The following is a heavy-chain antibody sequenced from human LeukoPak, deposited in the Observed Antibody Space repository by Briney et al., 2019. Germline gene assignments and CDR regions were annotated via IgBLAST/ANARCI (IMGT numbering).Heavy chain of an antibody. V-gene: IGHV1-69*13. CDR1: GGTFSNYA. CDR3: ARETTPSMVRGEFYYGFDV. Sequence: SVKVSCKAPGGTFSNYAICWVRQAPGQGLEWMGGIIPIFGTANYAQEFQGRLTITADESTSTAYMELSSLRSEDTAMYYCARETTPSMVRGEFYYGFDVWGQGTTVTVSS. D-gene: IGHD3-10*01. J-gene: IGHJ6*02. CDR2: IIPIFGTA.